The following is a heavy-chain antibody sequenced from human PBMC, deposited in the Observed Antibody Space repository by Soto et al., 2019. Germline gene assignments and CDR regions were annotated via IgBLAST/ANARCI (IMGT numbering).Heavy chain of an antibody. CDR3: ARPSGIAAAGTGDYFDY. Sequence: QVQLVQSGAEVKKPGSSVKVSCKAAGGTFSSYAISWVRQAPGQGLEWMGGIIPIFGTANYAQKFQGRVTITADESTSTAYMTLSSLRSEDTAVYYCARPSGIAAAGTGDYFDYWGQGTLVTVSA. J-gene: IGHJ4*02. V-gene: IGHV1-69*01. D-gene: IGHD6-13*01. CDR2: IIPIFGTA. CDR1: GGTFSSYA.